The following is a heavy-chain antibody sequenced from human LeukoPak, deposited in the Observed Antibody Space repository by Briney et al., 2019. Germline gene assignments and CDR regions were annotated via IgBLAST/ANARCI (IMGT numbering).Heavy chain of an antibody. V-gene: IGHV6-1*01. Sequence: SQTLSLTCAISGDSVSSISVAWNWIRQSPSRGLEWLGRTYYRSKWYYEYAVSVKGRININPDPSKNQFSLQLNSVTPEDTAVYYCALARSEYHYGMDVWGQGTTVSVSS. CDR1: GDSVSSISVA. CDR3: ALARSEYHYGMDV. J-gene: IGHJ6*02. CDR2: TYYRSKWYY.